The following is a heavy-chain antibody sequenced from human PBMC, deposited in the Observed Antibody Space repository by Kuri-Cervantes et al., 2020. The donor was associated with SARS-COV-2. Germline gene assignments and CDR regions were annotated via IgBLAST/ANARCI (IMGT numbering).Heavy chain of an antibody. J-gene: IGHJ5*02. CDR3: ARLKRGSNWFDP. CDR2: IYHSGST. D-gene: IGHD2-15*01. CDR1: GFTFSSYS. Sequence: ESLKISCAASGFTFSSYSMNWIRQPPGKGLEWIGSIYHSGSTYYNPSLKSRVTISVDTSKNQFSLKLSSVTAADTAVYYCARLKRGSNWFDPWGQGTLVTVSS. V-gene: IGHV4-38-2*01.